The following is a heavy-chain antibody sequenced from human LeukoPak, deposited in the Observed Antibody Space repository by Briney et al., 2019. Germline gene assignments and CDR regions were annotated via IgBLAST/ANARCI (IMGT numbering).Heavy chain of an antibody. CDR2: IGWNSDNI. D-gene: IGHD6-6*01. J-gene: IGHJ3*02. Sequence: GGSLRLSCAASGFTFTSYAMSWVRQAPGKGLEWVSGIGWNSDNIDYADSVKGRFTISRDNAKNSLYLQMNSLRPEDMALYYCAKDMMYSSSSGAFDIWGQGTMVTVSS. CDR1: GFTFTSYA. CDR3: AKDMMYSSSSGAFDI. V-gene: IGHV3-9*03.